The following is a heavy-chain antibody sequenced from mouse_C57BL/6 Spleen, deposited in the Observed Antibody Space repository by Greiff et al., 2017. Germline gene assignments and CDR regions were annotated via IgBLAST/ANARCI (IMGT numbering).Heavy chain of an antibody. J-gene: IGHJ1*03. Sequence: EVKLMESGPELVKPGASVKISCKASGYSFTDYNMNWVKQSNGKSLEWIGVINPNYGTTSYNQKFKGKATLTVDQSSSTAYMQLNSLTSEDSAVYYCARRDYYGSSYNWYFDVWGTGTTVTVSS. CDR1: GYSFTDYN. V-gene: IGHV1-39*01. CDR2: INPNYGTT. CDR3: ARRDYYGSSYNWYFDV. D-gene: IGHD1-1*01.